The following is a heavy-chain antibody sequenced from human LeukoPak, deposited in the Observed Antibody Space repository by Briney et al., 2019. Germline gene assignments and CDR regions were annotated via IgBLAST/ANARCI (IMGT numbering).Heavy chain of an antibody. CDR2: ISGFGGST. V-gene: IGHV3-23*01. D-gene: IGHD6-13*01. CDR3: ARRSGSSWSSFDY. J-gene: IGHJ4*02. CDR1: GFTFNNYA. Sequence: GGSLRLSCAASGFTFNNYAMNWVRQAPGKGLEWVAGISGFGGSTYYAPSVKGRLTISRDNFGNMLYLHLDSLRVEDTAIYYCARRSGSSWSSFDYWGQGALVTVSS.